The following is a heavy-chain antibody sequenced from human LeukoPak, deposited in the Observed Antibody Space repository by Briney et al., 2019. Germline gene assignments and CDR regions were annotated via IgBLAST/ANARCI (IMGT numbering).Heavy chain of an antibody. Sequence: SETLSLTYTVSGGSISNYYWSWIRQPAGKGLEWIGRIYTSGTTNYNPSLKSRVTMSVDTSENQCSLKLSSVTAADTAVYYCARSPPGNSKSGSIFDYWGQGTLVTVSS. CDR1: GGSISNYY. D-gene: IGHD4-11*01. CDR2: IYTSGTT. V-gene: IGHV4-4*07. CDR3: ARSPPGNSKSGSIFDY. J-gene: IGHJ4*02.